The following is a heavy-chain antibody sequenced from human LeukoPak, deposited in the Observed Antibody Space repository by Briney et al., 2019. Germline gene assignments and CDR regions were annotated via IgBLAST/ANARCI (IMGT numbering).Heavy chain of an antibody. D-gene: IGHD2/OR15-2a*01. CDR1: GYTFTSYD. CDR2: MNPNSGNT. J-gene: IGHJ6*03. Sequence: GASVKVSCMASGYTFTSYDINWVRQATGQGLEWMGWMNPNSGNTGYAQKFQGRVTMTRNTSISTAYMELSSLRSEDTAVYYCARGLSAYYYYYMDVWGKGTTVTVSS. CDR3: ARGLSAYYYYYMDV. V-gene: IGHV1-8*01.